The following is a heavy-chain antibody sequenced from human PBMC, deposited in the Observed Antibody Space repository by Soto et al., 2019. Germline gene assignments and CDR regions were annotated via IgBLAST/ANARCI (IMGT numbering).Heavy chain of an antibody. Sequence: GGSLRLSCAASGFTFNTYAMTWVRQAPGKGLEWVSVIRGSGSSTYYADSVKGRFTISRDNSKNTLYLQMNSLRAEDTAVYYCAKSYIWTGRVGPETNFDYWGQGTLVTVSS. J-gene: IGHJ4*02. D-gene: IGHD1-1*01. CDR2: IRGSGSST. CDR3: AKSYIWTGRVGPETNFDY. V-gene: IGHV3-23*01. CDR1: GFTFNTYA.